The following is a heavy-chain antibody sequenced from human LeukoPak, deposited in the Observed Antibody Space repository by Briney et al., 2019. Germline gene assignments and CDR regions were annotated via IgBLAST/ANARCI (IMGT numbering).Heavy chain of an antibody. CDR2: INPNSGGT. V-gene: IGHV1-2*02. CDR3: ARDSGYDSPYYYMDV. D-gene: IGHD5-12*01. Sequence: ASVKVSCKASGYTFTAYYMHWVRQAPGQGLEWMGWINPNSGGTDYAQKFQGRVTMTRDTSIRTAYMELSRVRSDDTAVYYCARDSGYDSPYYYMDVWGDGTTVTISS. J-gene: IGHJ6*03. CDR1: GYTFTAYY.